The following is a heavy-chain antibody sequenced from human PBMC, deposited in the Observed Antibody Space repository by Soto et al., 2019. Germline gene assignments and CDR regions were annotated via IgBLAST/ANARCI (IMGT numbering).Heavy chain of an antibody. V-gene: IGHV4-34*01. CDR1: GGSFSGYY. CDR3: ARARGCSGGSCYSGKRFGHYDY. D-gene: IGHD2-15*01. Sequence: QVQLQQWGAGLLKPSETLSLTCAVYGGSFSGYYWSWIRQPPVKGLEWIGEINHSGSTNYNPSLKSRVTISVDTSKNQFSLKLSSVTAADTAVYYCARARGCSGGSCYSGKRFGHYDYWGQGTLVTVSS. CDR2: INHSGST. J-gene: IGHJ4*02.